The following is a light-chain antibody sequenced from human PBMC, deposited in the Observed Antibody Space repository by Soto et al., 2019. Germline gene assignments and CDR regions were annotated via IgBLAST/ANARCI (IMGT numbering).Light chain of an antibody. V-gene: IGKV3-20*01. CDR2: GAS. Sequence: PGERATLSCRASQSVSSSYLACYQQKPGQAPRLLIYGASSRATGIPDRFSGSGSGTDFTLTISRLEPEDFAVYYCQQYAGSRTFGQGTKVDIK. CDR3: QQYAGSRT. J-gene: IGKJ1*01. CDR1: QSVSSSY.